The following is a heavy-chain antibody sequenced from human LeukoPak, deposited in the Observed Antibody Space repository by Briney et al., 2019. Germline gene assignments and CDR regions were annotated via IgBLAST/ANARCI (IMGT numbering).Heavy chain of an antibody. D-gene: IGHD3-16*01. J-gene: IGHJ5*02. CDR1: GGTFSSYS. V-gene: IGHV1-69*05. CDR3: ARVGRVITGIHWFDP. CDR2: IIPIFGTA. Sequence: GASLKVSCKASGGTFSSYSISWVRHAPGQGLEWMGGIIPIFGTANYAQKFQGRVTITTDESTSTAYMELSSLRSEDTAVYYCARVGRVITGIHWFDPWGQGTLVTVSS.